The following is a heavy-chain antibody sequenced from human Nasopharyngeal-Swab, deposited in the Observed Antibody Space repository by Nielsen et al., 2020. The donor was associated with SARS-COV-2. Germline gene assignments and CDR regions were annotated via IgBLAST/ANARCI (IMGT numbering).Heavy chain of an antibody. Sequence: SCAISGDSVSSNSAAWNWIRQSPSRGLEWLGRTYYRSKWYNDYAVSVKSRITINPDTSKNQFSLQLNSVTPEDTAVYYCAREFRRVTIFGVVFRGFDYWGQGTLVTVSS. CDR2: TYYRSKWYN. J-gene: IGHJ4*02. CDR3: AREFRRVTIFGVVFRGFDY. D-gene: IGHD3-3*01. V-gene: IGHV6-1*01. CDR1: GDSVSSNSAA.